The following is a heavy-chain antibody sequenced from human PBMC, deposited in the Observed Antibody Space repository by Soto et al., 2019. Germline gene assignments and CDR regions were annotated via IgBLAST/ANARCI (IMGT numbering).Heavy chain of an antibody. CDR1: GFTFSSYA. CDR3: ARRWGRTFDY. D-gene: IGHD7-27*01. V-gene: IGHV4-59*08. Sequence: PGGSLRLSCAASGFTFSSYAMSWVRQAPGKGLEWIAYIYYSGSTNYNPSLKSRVTISVDTSKNQFSLKLSSVTAADTAVYYCARRWGRTFDYWGQGTLVTVSS. J-gene: IGHJ4*02. CDR2: IYYSGST.